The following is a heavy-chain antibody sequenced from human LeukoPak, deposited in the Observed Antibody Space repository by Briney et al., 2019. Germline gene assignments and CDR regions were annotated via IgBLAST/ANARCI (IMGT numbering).Heavy chain of an antibody. J-gene: IGHJ3*02. D-gene: IGHD6-13*01. CDR1: GFTFRRYS. CDR3: AKDLAAAGHDAFDI. Sequence: GGSLRLSCAASGFTFRRYSMNWVRQAPGKGLEWVSGISWNSGSIGYADSVKGRFTISRDNAKNSLYLQMNSLRAEDTALYYCAKDLAAAGHDAFDIWGQGTMVTVSS. V-gene: IGHV3-9*01. CDR2: ISWNSGSI.